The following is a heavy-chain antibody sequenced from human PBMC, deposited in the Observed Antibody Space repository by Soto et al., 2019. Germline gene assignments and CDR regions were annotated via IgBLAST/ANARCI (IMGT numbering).Heavy chain of an antibody. D-gene: IGHD3-10*01. CDR1: GFTFSSYA. Sequence: GGSLRLSCAAAGFTFSSYAMSWVRQAPGKGLEWVSAISGSGGSTYYADSVKGRFTISRDNSKNTLYLQMDSLRAEDTAVYYCANQIYYGSGSYYNLDPWGQGTLVTVS. CDR2: ISGSGGST. J-gene: IGHJ5*02. CDR3: ANQIYYGSGSYYNLDP. V-gene: IGHV3-23*01.